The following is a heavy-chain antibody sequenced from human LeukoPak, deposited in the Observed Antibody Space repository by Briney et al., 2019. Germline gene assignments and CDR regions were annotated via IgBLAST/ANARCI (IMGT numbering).Heavy chain of an antibody. CDR3: ARDPYSGNYGAYYYYYMDV. D-gene: IGHD1-26*01. CDR1: GFTFSRHN. CDR2: ISSSSSYI. J-gene: IGHJ6*03. V-gene: IGHV3-21*06. Sequence: GGSLRLSCAASGFTFSRHNMNWVRQAPGKGLEWVSSISSSSSYIYYADSVKGRFTISRDNAKNSLYLQMDSLRVEDTAVYYCARDPYSGNYGAYYYYYMDVWGKGTTVTISS.